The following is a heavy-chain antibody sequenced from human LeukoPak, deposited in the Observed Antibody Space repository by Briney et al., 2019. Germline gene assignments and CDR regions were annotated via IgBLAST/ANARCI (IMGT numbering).Heavy chain of an antibody. V-gene: IGHV1-46*01. CDR1: GYTFTSYY. D-gene: IGHD3-3*01. CDR2: INPSGGST. CDR3: ARKNRGDYDFWSGYIDY. Sequence: ASVKVSCKASGYTFTSYYMHWVRQAPGQGLEWMGIINPSGGSTSYAQKFQGRVTMTRDTSTSAVYMELSSLRSEDTAVYYCARKNRGDYDFWSGYIDYWGQGTLVTVSS. J-gene: IGHJ4*02.